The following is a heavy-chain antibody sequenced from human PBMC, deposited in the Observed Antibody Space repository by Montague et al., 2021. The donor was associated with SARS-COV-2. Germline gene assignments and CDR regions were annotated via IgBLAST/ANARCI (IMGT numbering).Heavy chain of an antibody. D-gene: IGHD6-13*01. Sequence: PALVKPTQTLTLTCTFSGFSLSTSGMCVSWIRQPPGKALEWLARIDWDDDKYYSTSLKTRLTISKDTSKNQVVLTMTNMDPVDTATYYCARILVAAAGSPFDPWGQGTLVTLSS. V-gene: IGHV2-70*11. J-gene: IGHJ5*02. CDR1: GFSLSTSGMC. CDR2: IDWDDDK. CDR3: ARILVAAAGSPFDP.